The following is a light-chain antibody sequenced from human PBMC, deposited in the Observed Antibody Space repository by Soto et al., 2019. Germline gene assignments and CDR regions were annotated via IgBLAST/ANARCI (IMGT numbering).Light chain of an antibody. V-gene: IGKV3D-20*02. J-gene: IGKJ4*01. Sequence: IVLTQSPGTLSLSPCDRATLSCRASQSVSSSYLAWYQQKPGQAPRLLIYGASTRATGIPDRFSGDGSVTHFTLTISRLEAEDFAVYYCQQRSNWPLTFGGGTKVDIK. CDR1: QSVSSSY. CDR2: GAS. CDR3: QQRSNWPLT.